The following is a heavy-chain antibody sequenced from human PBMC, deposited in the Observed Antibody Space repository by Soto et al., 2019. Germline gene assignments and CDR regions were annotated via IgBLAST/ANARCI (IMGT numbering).Heavy chain of an antibody. CDR2: ISSSSSTI. D-gene: IGHD2-2*01. Sequence: GGSLRLSCAASGFTFSSYSMNWVRQAPGKGLEWVSYISSSSSTIYYADSVKGRFTISRDNAKNSLYLQMNSLRAEDTAVYYCARSSDIVVVPATFDYWGQGTLVTVSS. CDR3: ARSSDIVVVPATFDY. V-gene: IGHV3-48*01. J-gene: IGHJ4*02. CDR1: GFTFSSYS.